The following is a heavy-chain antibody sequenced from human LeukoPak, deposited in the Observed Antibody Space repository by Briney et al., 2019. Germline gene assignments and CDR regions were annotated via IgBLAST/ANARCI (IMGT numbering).Heavy chain of an antibody. Sequence: PSETLSLTCTVSGGSISTSTYYWGWIRQPPGKGLEWIGSISYSGSTYNNPSLRSRVTISVDTSKNQFSLKLSSVTAPDTAVYYCARRVYSGSYNWYFDLSGRGTLVTVSS. CDR1: GGSISTSTYY. J-gene: IGHJ2*01. CDR3: ARRVYSGSYNWYFDL. CDR2: ISYSGST. D-gene: IGHD1-26*01. V-gene: IGHV4-39*01.